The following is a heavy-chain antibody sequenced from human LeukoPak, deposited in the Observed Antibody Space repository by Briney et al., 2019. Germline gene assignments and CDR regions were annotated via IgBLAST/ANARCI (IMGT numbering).Heavy chain of an antibody. CDR2: IYDSGST. CDR1: GGSISGYY. D-gene: IGHD6-13*01. Sequence: PSETLSLTCTVSGGSISGYYWSWIRQPPGKGLEWIGYIYDSGSTNNNPSLKSRVTISVDTSKNQFSLKLSSVTAADTAVYYCARDLLSSSWVYFQHWGRGTLVTVSS. CDR3: ARDLLSSSWVYFQH. V-gene: IGHV4-59*01. J-gene: IGHJ1*01.